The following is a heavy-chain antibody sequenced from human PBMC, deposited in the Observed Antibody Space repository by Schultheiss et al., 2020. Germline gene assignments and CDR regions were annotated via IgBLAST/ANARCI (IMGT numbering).Heavy chain of an antibody. J-gene: IGHJ5*02. CDR1: GFTFSGSA. CDR2: ISYDGSNK. Sequence: GGSLRLSCAASGFTFSGSAMHWVRQAPGKGLEWVAVISYDGSNKYYADSVKGRFTISRDNSKNTLYLQMNRLRAEDTAVYYCAKIAVAGSDVNWFDPWGQGTLVTVSA. D-gene: IGHD6-19*01. CDR3: AKIAVAGSDVNWFDP. V-gene: IGHV3-30*18.